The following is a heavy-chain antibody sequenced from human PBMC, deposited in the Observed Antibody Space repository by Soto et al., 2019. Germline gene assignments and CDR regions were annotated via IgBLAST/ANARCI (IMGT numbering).Heavy chain of an antibody. Sequence: VSQAPGKGLEWVSYISSSSSTIYYADSVKGRFTISRDNAKNSLYLQMNSLRDEDTAVYYCLGGLVGMDVWGQGTTVTVTS. CDR3: LGGLVGMDV. D-gene: IGHD3-16*01. J-gene: IGHJ6*02. CDR2: ISSSSSTI. V-gene: IGHV3-48*02.